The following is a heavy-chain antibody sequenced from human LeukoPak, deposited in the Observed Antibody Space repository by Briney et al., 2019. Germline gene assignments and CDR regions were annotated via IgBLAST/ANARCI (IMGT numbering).Heavy chain of an antibody. CDR3: ARSFYDSSGHPNFDY. J-gene: IGHJ4*02. Sequence: PGGSLRLSCGASGYTFSSYSMNWVRQAPGKGLEWVSFISSGSSYIYYGDSVKGRFTISRDNAKKSLYLQMNSLRAEDTAVYFCARSFYDSSGHPNFDYWGQGTLVTVSS. CDR1: GYTFSSYS. CDR2: ISSGSSYI. V-gene: IGHV3-21*01. D-gene: IGHD3-22*01.